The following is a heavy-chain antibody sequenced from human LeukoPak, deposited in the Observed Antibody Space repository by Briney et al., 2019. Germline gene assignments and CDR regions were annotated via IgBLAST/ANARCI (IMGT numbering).Heavy chain of an antibody. CDR3: ARNDYGDFTLSY. D-gene: IGHD4-17*01. J-gene: IGHJ4*02. Sequence: GASVKVSCKASGGTFSIYAISWVRQAPGQGLEGMGGIIPIFGTANYAQKFQGRVTITADESTSTAYMELSSLRSEDTAVYYCARNDYGDFTLSYWGQGTLVTVSS. V-gene: IGHV1-69*13. CDR2: IIPIFGTA. CDR1: GGTFSIYA.